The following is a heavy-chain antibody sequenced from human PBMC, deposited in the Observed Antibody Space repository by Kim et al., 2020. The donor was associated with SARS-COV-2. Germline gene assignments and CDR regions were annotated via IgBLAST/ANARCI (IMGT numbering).Heavy chain of an antibody. J-gene: IGHJ4*02. V-gene: IGHV3-23*01. CDR3: AKERGN. CDR2: SASGTNT. Sequence: SASGTNTYYADSVKGRFTSARDNSKNTLYLQMSSLRAEDTALYYCAKERGNWGQGTLVTVSS.